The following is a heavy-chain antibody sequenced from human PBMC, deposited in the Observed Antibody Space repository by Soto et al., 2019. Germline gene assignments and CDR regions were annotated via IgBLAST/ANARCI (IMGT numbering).Heavy chain of an antibody. D-gene: IGHD6-19*01. CDR3: ARDGRIRRSSGWYKGYYFDY. CDR2: IYHSGST. J-gene: IGHJ4*02. CDR1: SGSISSSNW. Sequence: SETLSLTCAVSSGSISSSNWWSWVRQPPGKGLEWIGEIYHSGSTNYNPSLKSRVTISVDTSKNQFSLKLSSVTAADTAVYYFARDGRIRRSSGWYKGYYFDYWGQGTLVTVSS. V-gene: IGHV4-4*02.